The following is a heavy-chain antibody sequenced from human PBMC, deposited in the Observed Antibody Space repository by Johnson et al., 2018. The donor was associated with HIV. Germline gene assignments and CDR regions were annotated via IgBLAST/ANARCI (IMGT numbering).Heavy chain of an antibody. CDR3: AKRKGGGADAFGI. D-gene: IGHD3-16*01. CDR1: GFIFSSYG. CDR2: IRYDGSNK. V-gene: IGHV3-30*02. Sequence: QEQLVESGGGVVQPGGSLRLSCAASGFIFSSYGMHWVRQAPGKGLQWVAFIRYDGSNKYYADSVKGRFTISRDNSKYTPDVQLNSLRTEDTAVYYCAKRKGGGADAFGIWGQGTMVTVSS. J-gene: IGHJ3*02.